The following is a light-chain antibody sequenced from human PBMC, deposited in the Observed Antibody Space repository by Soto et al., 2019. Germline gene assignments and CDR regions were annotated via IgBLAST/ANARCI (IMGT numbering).Light chain of an antibody. CDR1: QSVTLW. J-gene: IGKJ2*01. CDR2: KAS. V-gene: IGKV1-5*03. Sequence: DIQMTQSPSILSASVGDGVTIACRASQSVTLWLTWYQQKPGKAPKLLLYKASTLESGVPSRFSGNGSETDFTLTISSLQPDDIGTYYCQQYNSYPYTFSQGTKLEIK. CDR3: QQYNSYPYT.